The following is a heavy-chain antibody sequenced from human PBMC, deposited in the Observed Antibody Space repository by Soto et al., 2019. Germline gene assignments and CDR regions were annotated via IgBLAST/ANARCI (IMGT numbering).Heavy chain of an antibody. J-gene: IGHJ5*02. D-gene: IGHD6-6*01. CDR1: GYTFTNYA. Sequence: QVQLVQSGAEVKKPGASVKVSCKASGYTFTNYAMHWVRQAPGQGLEWMGWINAGDGSTKYSRKFQDRVTITRDTSASTAYMELSSLRSEDTALYYCARPIAAAAPGGWWFDPWGQGTLVTVSS. V-gene: IGHV1-3*01. CDR2: INAGDGST. CDR3: ARPIAAAAPGGWWFDP.